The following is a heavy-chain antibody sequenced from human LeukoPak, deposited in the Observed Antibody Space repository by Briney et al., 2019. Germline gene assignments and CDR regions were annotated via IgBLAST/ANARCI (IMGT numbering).Heavy chain of an antibody. Sequence: SETLSLTCTVSGGSISSSSYYWGWIRQPPGKGLEWIGSIYYSGSTYYNPSLKSRVTISVDTSKNQFSLKLTSVTAADTAVYYCATAGPISGRHNYFDSWGQGTLVTVSS. J-gene: IGHJ4*02. CDR1: GGSISSSSYY. D-gene: IGHD3-10*01. CDR2: IYYSGST. CDR3: ATAGPISGRHNYFDS. V-gene: IGHV4-39*07.